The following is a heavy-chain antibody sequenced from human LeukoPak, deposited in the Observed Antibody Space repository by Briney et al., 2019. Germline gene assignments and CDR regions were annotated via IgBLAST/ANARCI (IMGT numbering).Heavy chain of an antibody. D-gene: IGHD5-12*01. CDR1: GGSVSSGSYY. CDR2: IDWDDDK. V-gene: IGHV2-70*01. Sequence: TLSPTCTVSGGSVSSGSYYWSWICQPPGKALEWLALIDWDDDKYYSTSLKTRLTISKDTSKNQVVLTMTNMDPVDTATYYCARLSGYGDAFDIWGQGTMVTVSS. CDR3: ARLSGYGDAFDI. J-gene: IGHJ3*02.